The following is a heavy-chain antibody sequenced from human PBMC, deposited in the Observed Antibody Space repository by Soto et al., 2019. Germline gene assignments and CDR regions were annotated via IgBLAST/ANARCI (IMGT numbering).Heavy chain of an antibody. D-gene: IGHD2-2*01. CDR3: AKALDRYRSSTRCYSFDY. CDR1: GFTFSSYA. Sequence: GGSLRLSCAASGFTFSSYAMSWVRQAPGKGLEWVSAISGSGGSTYYADSVKGRFTISRDNSKNTLYLQMNSLRAEDTAVYYCAKALDRYRSSTRCYSFDYWGQGTLVTVSS. CDR2: ISGSGGST. J-gene: IGHJ4*02. V-gene: IGHV3-23*01.